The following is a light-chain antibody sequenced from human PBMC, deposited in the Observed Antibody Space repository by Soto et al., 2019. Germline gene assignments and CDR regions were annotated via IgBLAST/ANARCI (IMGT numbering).Light chain of an antibody. CDR3: SSFAGTNNYV. V-gene: IGLV2-8*02. Sequence: LTNPPSGTSVHRRGGLISKNGSSSDVGAYDYVSWYQQHPGKAPRLMIYEVSLRPSDIPDRFSGSKSGNTASLIISGLQVEDEADYYCSSFAGTNNYVFGTVTKVTVL. J-gene: IGLJ1*01. CDR2: EVS. CDR1: SSDVGAYDY.